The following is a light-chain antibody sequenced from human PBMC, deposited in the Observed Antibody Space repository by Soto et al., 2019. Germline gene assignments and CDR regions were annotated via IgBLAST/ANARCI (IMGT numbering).Light chain of an antibody. CDR2: GAS. CDR1: QSVSSN. J-gene: IGKJ2*01. V-gene: IGKV3-15*01. CDR3: QHLDKWPFT. Sequence: EIVMTQSPATLSVSPGERATLSCRASQSVSSNLAWYQQKPGQAPRLLIYGASTRATGIPARLSGSGSGTELTLTISSLQSEDFAVYYCQHLDKWPFTFGQGTKLDIK.